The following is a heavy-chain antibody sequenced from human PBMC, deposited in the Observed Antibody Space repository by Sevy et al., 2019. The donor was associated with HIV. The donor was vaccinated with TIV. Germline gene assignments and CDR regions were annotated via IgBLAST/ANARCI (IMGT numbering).Heavy chain of an antibody. CDR3: ATHAGIAAAGRVFDY. D-gene: IGHD6-13*01. CDR1: GFTFSDHY. J-gene: IGHJ4*02. Sequence: GGSLRLSCAASGFTFSDHYMEWVRQAPGKGLEWVGRIRKKADSYTTAYAPSLKGRFTISRDDSKNSLYLLMNSLKTEDTAVYYCATHAGIAAAGRVFDYWGQGTLVTVSS. CDR2: IRKKADSYTT. V-gene: IGHV3-72*01.